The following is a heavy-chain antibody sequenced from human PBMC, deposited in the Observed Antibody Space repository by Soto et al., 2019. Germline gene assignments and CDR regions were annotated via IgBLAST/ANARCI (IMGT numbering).Heavy chain of an antibody. CDR2: IKQEGSVI. D-gene: IGHD3-22*01. CDR1: GXTFSNYW. J-gene: IGHJ4*02. V-gene: IGHV3-7*01. Sequence: GSLRLSCVASGXTFSNYWMTWVRQAPGKGLEWVANIKQEGSVIFYVDSVKGRFTVSRDNAKNSLYMQMNSLRAEDTAVYYCARYESSGHAVWWGQGNMVTASS. CDR3: ARYESSGHAVW.